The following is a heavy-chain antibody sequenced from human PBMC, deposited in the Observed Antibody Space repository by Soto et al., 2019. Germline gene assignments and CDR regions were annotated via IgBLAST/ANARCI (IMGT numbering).Heavy chain of an antibody. CDR3: ARDTTYYDFWSGPTRTDYYYYGMDV. D-gene: IGHD3-3*01. J-gene: IGHJ6*02. V-gene: IGHV4-30-4*01. CDR2: IYYSGST. CDR1: GGSISSGGYY. Sequence: SETLSLTCTVSGGSISSGGYYWSWIRQPPGKGLEWIGYIYYSGSTYYNPSLKSRVTISVDTSKNQFSLKLSSVTAADTAVYYCARDTTYYDFWSGPTRTDYYYYGMDVWGQGTTVTVSS.